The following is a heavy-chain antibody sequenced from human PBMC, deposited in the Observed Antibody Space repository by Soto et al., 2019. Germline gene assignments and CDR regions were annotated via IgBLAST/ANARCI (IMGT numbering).Heavy chain of an antibody. CDR1: GFTFSNAW. J-gene: IGHJ4*02. CDR2: IKSKTDGGTT. D-gene: IGHD3-3*01. CDR3: ARCRYDFWSGYSESLDY. Sequence: PGGSLRLSCAASGFTFSNAWMSWVRQAPGKGLEWVGRIKSKTDGGTTDYAAPVKGRFTISRDDSKNTLYLQMNSLKTEDTAVYYCARCRYDFWSGYSESLDYWGQGTLVTVSS. V-gene: IGHV3-15*01.